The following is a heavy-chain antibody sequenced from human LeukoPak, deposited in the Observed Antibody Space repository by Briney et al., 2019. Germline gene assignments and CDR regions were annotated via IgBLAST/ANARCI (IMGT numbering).Heavy chain of an antibody. CDR3: ARLPYPGGNSRWYFDL. J-gene: IGHJ2*01. V-gene: IGHV5-51*01. Sequence: GESLKISCKGSGYSFTSYWIGWVRQMPGKGLEWMGIIYPGDSDTRYSPSFQGQVTISADKSISTAYLQWSSLKASDTAMYYCARLPYPGGNSRWYFDLWGRGTLVTVSS. CDR1: GYSFTSYW. D-gene: IGHD4-23*01. CDR2: IYPGDSDT.